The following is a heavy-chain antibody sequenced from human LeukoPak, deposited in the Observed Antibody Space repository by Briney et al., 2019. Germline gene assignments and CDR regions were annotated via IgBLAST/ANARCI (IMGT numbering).Heavy chain of an antibody. J-gene: IGHJ4*02. CDR2: IYYSGST. CDR3: ARTYYYGSGSYLLDY. V-gene: IGHV4-59*01. CDR1: GGSISSYY. Sequence: PLETLSLTCTVSGGSISSYYWSWIRQPPGKGLEWIGYIYYSGSTNYNPSLKSRVTISVDTSKNQFSLKLSSVTAADTAVYYCARTYYYGSGSYLLDYWGQGTLVTVSS. D-gene: IGHD3-10*01.